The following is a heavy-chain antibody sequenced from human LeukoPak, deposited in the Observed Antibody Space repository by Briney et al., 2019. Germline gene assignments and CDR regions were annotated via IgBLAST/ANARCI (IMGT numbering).Heavy chain of an antibody. J-gene: IGHJ4*02. CDR1: GFTFSSYA. CDR2: IYSGGST. CDR3: ARGGLDIAVAGTGGFDY. D-gene: IGHD6-19*01. Sequence: PGGSLRLSCAASGFTFSSYAMSWVRQAPGKGLEWVSVIYSGGSTYYADSVKGRFTISRDNSKNTLYLQMNSLRAEDTAVYYCARGGLDIAVAGTGGFDYWGQGTLVTVSS. V-gene: IGHV3-53*01.